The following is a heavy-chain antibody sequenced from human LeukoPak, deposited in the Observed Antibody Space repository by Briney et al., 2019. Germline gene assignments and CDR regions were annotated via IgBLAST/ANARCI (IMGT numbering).Heavy chain of an antibody. CDR1: GYTFTGYY. Sequence: ASVKVSCKASGYTFTGYYMHWVRQAPGQGLEWMGWINPNSGGTNYAQKFQGRVTMTRDTSISTAYMELSRLRSDDTAVYYCARAKKSDGYYYDSSGYPIRWGQGTLVTVSS. V-gene: IGHV1-2*02. D-gene: IGHD3-22*01. CDR3: ARAKKSDGYYYDSSGYPIR. J-gene: IGHJ1*01. CDR2: INPNSGGT.